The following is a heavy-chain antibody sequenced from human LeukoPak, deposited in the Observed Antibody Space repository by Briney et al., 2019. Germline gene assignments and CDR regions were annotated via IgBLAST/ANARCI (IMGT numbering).Heavy chain of an antibody. CDR2: IYNGGGTT. D-gene: IGHD3-10*01. Sequence: PGGSLRLSCAVSGFTVSSNDMNWVRQAPGKGLEWVSIIYNGGGTTYYADSVQGRFTISSDNSKNTLYLQMNSLRAEDTALYYCAIDAFMGYWGQGTLVTVSS. CDR3: AIDAFMGY. V-gene: IGHV3-53*01. CDR1: GFTVSSND. J-gene: IGHJ4*02.